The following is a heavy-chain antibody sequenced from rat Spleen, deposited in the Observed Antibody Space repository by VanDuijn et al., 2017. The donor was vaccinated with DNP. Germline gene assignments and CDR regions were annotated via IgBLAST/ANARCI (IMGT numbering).Heavy chain of an antibody. CDR3: ARQKNWGYFDY. J-gene: IGHJ2*01. Sequence: EVQLVESGGGLVQPGRSLNLSCAASRLTFSNYDMAWVRQTPTKGLDWVASISTSGGRTYHRDSVKGRFTVSRDNARGTLYLQMDSLRSEETATYYCARQKNWGYFDYWGQGVMVTVSS. CDR1: RLTFSNYD. D-gene: IGHD5-1*01. V-gene: IGHV5S11*01. CDR2: ISTSGGRT.